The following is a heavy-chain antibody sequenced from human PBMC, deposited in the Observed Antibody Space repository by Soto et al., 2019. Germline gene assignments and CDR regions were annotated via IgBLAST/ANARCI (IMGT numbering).Heavy chain of an antibody. J-gene: IGHJ4*02. V-gene: IGHV4-34*01. D-gene: IGHD6-13*01. Sequence: QVQLQQWGAGLLKPSETLSLTCAVYGGSFSGYYWSWIRQPPGKGLEWIGEINPSGSTNYNPSLKSRATLSVDTSKHQFSLKLCSVTAADTAVYYCARVRSLWAASGLYYFDYWGQGTLVTVSS. CDR3: ARVRSLWAASGLYYFDY. CDR1: GGSFSGYY. CDR2: INPSGST.